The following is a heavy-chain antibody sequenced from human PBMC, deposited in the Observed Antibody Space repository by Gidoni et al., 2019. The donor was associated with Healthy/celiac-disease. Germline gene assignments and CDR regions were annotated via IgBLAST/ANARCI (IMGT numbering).Heavy chain of an antibody. Sequence: EVQLVESGGGLVQPGRSLRLSCAASGFTFDDYAMHWVRQAPGKGLEWVSGISWNSGSIGYADSVKGRFTISRDNAKNSLYLQMNSLRAEDTALYYCAKDLYYYDSSGYYYFDYWGQGTLVTVSS. V-gene: IGHV3-9*01. CDR3: AKDLYYYDSSGYYYFDY. D-gene: IGHD3-22*01. CDR1: GFTFDDYA. CDR2: ISWNSGSI. J-gene: IGHJ4*02.